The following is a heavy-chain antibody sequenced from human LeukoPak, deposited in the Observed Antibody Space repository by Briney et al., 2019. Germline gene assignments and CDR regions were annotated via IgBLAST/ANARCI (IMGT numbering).Heavy chain of an antibody. Sequence: PGGSLRLSCAASGFTFSDYYMSWIREAPGKGLEWVSYISSSSSYIYYADSVKGRFTISRDNAKNSLYLQMNSLRAEDTAVYYCARDSRVDIVPWYFDLWGRGTLVTVSS. D-gene: IGHD5-12*01. V-gene: IGHV3-11*06. CDR2: ISSSSSYI. CDR1: GFTFSDYY. CDR3: ARDSRVDIVPWYFDL. J-gene: IGHJ2*01.